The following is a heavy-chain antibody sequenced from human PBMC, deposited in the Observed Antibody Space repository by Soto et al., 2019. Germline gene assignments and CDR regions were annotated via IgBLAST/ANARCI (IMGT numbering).Heavy chain of an antibody. CDR3: ARQPTVCSSTSYHFDS. V-gene: IGHV1-46*01. Sequence: QVQLVQSGAEVKKPGASVKISCKASGYTFISNYVYWVRQAPGQGLECMGIINPRGASTSYAQKFQGSVTMTSDTSTSTAYIALSSLTSDETAVYYSARQPTVCSSTSYHFDSWGQGTLVTVSS. J-gene: IGHJ5*01. CDR1: GYTFISNY. CDR2: INPRGAST. D-gene: IGHD2-2*01.